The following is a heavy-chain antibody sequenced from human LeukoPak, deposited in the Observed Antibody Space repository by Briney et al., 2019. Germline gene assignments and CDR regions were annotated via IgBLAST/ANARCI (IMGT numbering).Heavy chain of an antibody. Sequence: GASVKVSCKASGYTFTSYDINWVRQATGQGLEWMGWMNPNSGNTGYAQKFQGRVTMTRNTSISTAYMELSSLRSEDTAVYYCARGRMTLRYFDWLFYYDYWGQGTLVTVSS. D-gene: IGHD3-9*01. CDR2: MNPNSGNT. J-gene: IGHJ4*02. V-gene: IGHV1-8*01. CDR3: ARGRMTLRYFDWLFYYDY. CDR1: GYTFTSYD.